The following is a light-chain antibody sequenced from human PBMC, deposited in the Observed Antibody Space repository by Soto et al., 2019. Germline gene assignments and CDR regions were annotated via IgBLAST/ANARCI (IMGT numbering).Light chain of an antibody. CDR3: LLYYGGSLL. V-gene: IGLV7-43*01. Sequence: QAVVTQEPSLTVSPGGAVTLTCASSSGAVTSGSYPNWFQQKPGQAPRPLIHSTRNKYSSTPARFSGSLLGGKAALTVSGVQPDDEADYYCLLYYGGSLLFGGGTQLTAL. CDR2: STR. J-gene: IGLJ3*02. CDR1: SGAVTSGSY.